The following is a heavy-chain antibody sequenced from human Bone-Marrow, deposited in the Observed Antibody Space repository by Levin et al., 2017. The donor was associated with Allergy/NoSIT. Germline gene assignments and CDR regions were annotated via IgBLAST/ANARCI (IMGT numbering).Heavy chain of an antibody. CDR1: FSSISRNEYY. V-gene: IGHV4-30-4*01. D-gene: IGHD3-22*01. J-gene: IGHJ6*02. Sequence: SYTLSLTFTFSFSSISRNEYYWSWIRQPPGKGLEWIGYIYSSGNTHYNPSLKSRVTMSLDASKNQISLKLNSVTAADTAVYYCARDRDYYDSSGYDIVYYGMDVWGQGTTVTVSS. CDR3: ARDRDYYDSSGYDIVYYGMDV. CDR2: IYSSGNT.